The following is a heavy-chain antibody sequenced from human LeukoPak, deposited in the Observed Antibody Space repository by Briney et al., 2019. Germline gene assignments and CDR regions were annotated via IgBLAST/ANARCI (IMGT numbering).Heavy chain of an antibody. CDR1: GGTFSSYA. V-gene: IGHV1-69*13. J-gene: IGHJ6*03. Sequence: SVKVSCKASGGTFSSYAISWVRQAPGQGLEWMGGIIPIFGTANYAQKFQGRVTITADESTSTAYMELSRLRSEDTAVYYCARGDNYYDSDKYYYYYMDVCGKGPTVTIAS. CDR3: ARGDNYYDSDKYYYYYMDV. D-gene: IGHD3-22*01. CDR2: IIPIFGTA.